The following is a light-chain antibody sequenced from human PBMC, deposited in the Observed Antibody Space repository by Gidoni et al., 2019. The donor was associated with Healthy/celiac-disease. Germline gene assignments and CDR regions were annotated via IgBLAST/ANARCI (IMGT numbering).Light chain of an antibody. CDR2: GAS. CDR3: QQYNNWPLT. V-gene: IGKV3-15*01. Sequence: ELVMTQSPATLSVSPGERATLSCRASQRVSSNLAWYQQKPGQAPRLLIDGASSRATGIPARFSGSGSGTEFTLTISSLQSEDFAVYYCQQYNNWPLTFGGGTKVEIK. CDR1: QRVSSN. J-gene: IGKJ4*01.